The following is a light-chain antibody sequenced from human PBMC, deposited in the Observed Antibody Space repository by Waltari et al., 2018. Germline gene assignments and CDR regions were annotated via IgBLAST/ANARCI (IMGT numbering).Light chain of an antibody. V-gene: IGKV3-15*01. J-gene: IGKJ4*01. CDR2: DAS. Sequence: EIVMTQSPATLSVSPGQSATLSCRASQSVSTHLAWDEQKPGQAPRLLIYDASTRAPGIPARFSGSGAGTEFTLTISSLQSEDFAVYYCQQYDNWPPLTFGGGTKVEIK. CDR3: QQYDNWPPLT. CDR1: QSVSTH.